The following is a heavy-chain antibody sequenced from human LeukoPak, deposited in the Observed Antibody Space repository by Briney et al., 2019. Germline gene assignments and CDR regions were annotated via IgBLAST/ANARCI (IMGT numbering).Heavy chain of an antibody. V-gene: IGHV3-48*03. CDR3: ARVFLFTAGRGSDY. D-gene: IGHD3-3*01. Sequence: GGSLRLSCAASGFNFYNYEMNWVRKAPGRGLEWVSYISSSGSTIYYADSVRGRFTISRDNAKNSLYLQMDSLRAKDTAVYYCARVFLFTAGRGSDYWGRGTLVTVSS. J-gene: IGHJ4*02. CDR2: ISSSGSTI. CDR1: GFNFYNYE.